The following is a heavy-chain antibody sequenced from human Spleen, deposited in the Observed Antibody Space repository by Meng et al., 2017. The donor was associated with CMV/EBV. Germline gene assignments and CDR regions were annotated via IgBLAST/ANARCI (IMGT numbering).Heavy chain of an antibody. Sequence: GESLKISCAASGFTFSSYSMNWVRQAPGKGLEWVSSISSSSSYIYYADSVKGRFTISRDNAKNSLYLQMNSLRAEDTAVYYCARDRLRLLGMDVWGQGTTVTVSS. J-gene: IGHJ6*02. CDR3: ARDRLRLLGMDV. D-gene: IGHD1-26*01. CDR2: ISSSSSYI. CDR1: GFTFSSYS. V-gene: IGHV3-21*01.